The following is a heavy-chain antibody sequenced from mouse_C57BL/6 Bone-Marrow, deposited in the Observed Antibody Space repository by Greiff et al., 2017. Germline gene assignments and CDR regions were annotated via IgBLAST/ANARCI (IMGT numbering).Heavy chain of an antibody. CDR1: GFTFSSYA. Sequence: EVKLVESGEGLVKPGGSLKLSCAASGFTFSSYAMSWVRQTPEKRLEWVAYISSGGDYIYYADTVTGRFPISSDNARNTMYLQMSSLKPEDTAMYYCTREDPYSNLYFDYWGKGTTLTVSS. CDR3: TREDPYSNLYFDY. D-gene: IGHD2-5*01. CDR2: ISSGGDYI. J-gene: IGHJ2*01. V-gene: IGHV5-9-1*02.